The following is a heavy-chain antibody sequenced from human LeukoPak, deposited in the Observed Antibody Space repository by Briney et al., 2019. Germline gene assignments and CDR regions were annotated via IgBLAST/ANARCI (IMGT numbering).Heavy chain of an antibody. Sequence: GGSLRLSCAASEFTFTSYELNWVRQAPGKGLEWVSYISSSGNTISYADSVKGQFTISRDNAKNSLYLQVISLRAEDTAVYYCARGPSIAARYDAFDIWGQGTMVTVSS. J-gene: IGHJ3*02. D-gene: IGHD6-6*01. CDR3: ARGPSIAARYDAFDI. V-gene: IGHV3-48*03. CDR1: EFTFTSYE. CDR2: ISSSGNTI.